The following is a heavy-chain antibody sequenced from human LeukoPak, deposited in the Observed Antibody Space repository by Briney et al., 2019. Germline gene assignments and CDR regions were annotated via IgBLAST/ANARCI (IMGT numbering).Heavy chain of an antibody. J-gene: IGHJ4*02. CDR3: ARDLSSWRYFDY. Sequence: GGSLRLSCAASGFTFSAYSMSWVRQAPGKGLEWVSSISHSNTYIYYADSVKGRFTISRDNAKNSLFLQVNSLRAEDTAIYYCARDLSSWRYFDYWGQGILVTVSS. CDR2: ISHSNTYI. CDR1: GFTFSAYS. D-gene: IGHD6-13*01. V-gene: IGHV3-21*01.